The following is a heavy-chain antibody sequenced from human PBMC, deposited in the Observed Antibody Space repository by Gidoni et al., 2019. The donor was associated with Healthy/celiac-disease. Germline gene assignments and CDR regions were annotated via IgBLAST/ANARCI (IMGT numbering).Heavy chain of an antibody. V-gene: IGHV3-33*01. D-gene: IGHD2-2*01. CDR3: ARDRGCSSTSCYSYYYGMDV. CDR1: GFTFSSYG. J-gene: IGHJ6*02. Sequence: QVQLVESGGGVVQPGRSLRLSCAAAGFTFSSYGMPWVRQAPGKGLAWVAVMWYDGSNKYYADSVKGRFTISRDNSKNTLYLQMNSLRAEDTAVYYCARDRGCSSTSCYSYYYGMDVWGQGTTVTVSS. CDR2: MWYDGSNK.